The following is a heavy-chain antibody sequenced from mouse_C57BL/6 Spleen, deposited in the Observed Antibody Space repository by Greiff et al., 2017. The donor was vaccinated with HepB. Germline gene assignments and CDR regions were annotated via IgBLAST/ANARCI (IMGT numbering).Heavy chain of an antibody. CDR1: GYTFTDYN. D-gene: IGHD2-3*01. CDR2: INPNNGGT. Sequence: EVQLQQSGPELVKPGASVKMSCKASGYTFTDYNMHWVKQSHGKSLEWIGYINPNNGGTSYNQKFKGKATLTVNKSSSTAYMELRSLTSEDSAVYYCARWLLRGWYFDVWGTGTTVTVSS. J-gene: IGHJ1*03. CDR3: ARWLLRGWYFDV. V-gene: IGHV1-22*01.